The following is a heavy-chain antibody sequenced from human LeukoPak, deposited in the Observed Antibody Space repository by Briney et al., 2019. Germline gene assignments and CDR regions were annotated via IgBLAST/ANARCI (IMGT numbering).Heavy chain of an antibody. V-gene: IGHV3-74*01. Sequence: GGSLRLSCAASGFTFSSYWMHWDRQAPGKGLVWVSRINSDGSSTSYADSVKGRFTISRDNAKNTLYLQMNNLRAEDTAVYYCSSCNSHAFDIWGQGTMVTVSS. CDR3: SSCNSHAFDI. J-gene: IGHJ3*02. CDR1: GFTFSSYW. D-gene: IGHD4-23*01. CDR2: INSDGSST.